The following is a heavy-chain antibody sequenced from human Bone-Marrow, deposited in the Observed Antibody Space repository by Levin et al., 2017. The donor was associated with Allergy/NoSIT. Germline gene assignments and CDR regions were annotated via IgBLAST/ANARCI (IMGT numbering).Heavy chain of an antibody. Sequence: PGGSLRLSCAASGFTFSDYYMSWIRQAPGKGLEWVSYISSSGSTIYYADSVKGRFTISRDNAKNSLYLQMNSLRAEDTAVYYCAKQDYGDYSLPLFDYWGQGTLVTVSS. CDR2: ISSSGSTI. D-gene: IGHD4-17*01. V-gene: IGHV3-11*01. J-gene: IGHJ4*02. CDR3: AKQDYGDYSLPLFDY. CDR1: GFTFSDYY.